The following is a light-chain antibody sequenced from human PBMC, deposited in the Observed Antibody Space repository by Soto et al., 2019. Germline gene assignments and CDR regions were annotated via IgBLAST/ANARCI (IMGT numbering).Light chain of an antibody. V-gene: IGLV2-11*01. CDR2: DVT. J-gene: IGLJ1*01. CDR1: SSDVGGYNY. Sequence: QSALTQPRSVSGSPGQSVTISCTGSSSDVGGYNYVSWYQQQPGKAPKLLIYDVTIRTSGVSARFSGSKSGNTASLTISGLQAEDDADYFCCSYEGTYTSFVFGTGTNVTVL. CDR3: CSYEGTYTSFV.